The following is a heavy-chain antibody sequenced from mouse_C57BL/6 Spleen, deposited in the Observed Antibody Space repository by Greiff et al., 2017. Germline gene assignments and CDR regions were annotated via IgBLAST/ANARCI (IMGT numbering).Heavy chain of an antibody. V-gene: IGHV1-52*01. J-gene: IGHJ2*01. CDR2: IDPSDSET. D-gene: IGHD2-3*01. CDR1: GYTFTSYW. Sequence: QVQLQQPGAELVRPGSSVKLSCKASGYTFTSYWMHWVQQRPIQGLEWIGNIDPSDSETHYNQKFKDKATLTVDKSSSTAYMQLSSLTSEDSAVYYCARRGGYYSYYFDYWGKGTTLTVSS. CDR3: ARRGGYYSYYFDY.